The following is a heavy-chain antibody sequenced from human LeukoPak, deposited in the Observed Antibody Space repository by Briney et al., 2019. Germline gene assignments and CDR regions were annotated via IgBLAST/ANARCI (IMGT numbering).Heavy chain of an antibody. J-gene: IGHJ4*02. Sequence: GGSLRLSCAASGFPFSDYWMHWVRQAPGKGLQWVSRISPDGSMTPYADSVKGRFTISRDNAKNTLYLQMSSLRAEDTAVYNCAIDYYGSGSHWGQGALVTVSA. CDR3: AIDYYGSGSH. D-gene: IGHD3-10*01. CDR1: GFPFSDYW. CDR2: ISPDGSMT. V-gene: IGHV3-74*01.